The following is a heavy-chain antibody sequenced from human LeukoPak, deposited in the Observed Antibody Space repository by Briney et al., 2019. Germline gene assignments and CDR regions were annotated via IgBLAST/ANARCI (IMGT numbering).Heavy chain of an antibody. J-gene: IGHJ4*02. Sequence: GGSLRLSCTASGFTFGDYAMSWVRQAPGKGLEWVGFIRSKAYGGTTEYAASVKGRFTTSRDDSKSIAYLQMNSLKTEDTAVYYCTSGPGRYCSSTSCSTDYWGQGTLVTVSS. CDR1: GFTFGDYA. CDR3: TSGPGRYCSSTSCSTDY. D-gene: IGHD2-2*01. V-gene: IGHV3-49*04. CDR2: IRSKAYGGTT.